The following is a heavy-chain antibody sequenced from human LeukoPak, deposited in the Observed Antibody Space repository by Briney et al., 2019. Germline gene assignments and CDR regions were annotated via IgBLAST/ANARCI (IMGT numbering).Heavy chain of an antibody. CDR2: ISWNSGSI. Sequence: GGSLILSCAASGFTFDDYAMHWVRPAPGKGLEWVSGISWNSGSIGYADSVKGRFTISRDNSKNTLYLQMNSLRAEDTAVYYCAKAAAGTFLNWGQGTLVTVSS. CDR3: AKAAAGTFLN. V-gene: IGHV3-9*01. J-gene: IGHJ4*02. D-gene: IGHD6-13*01. CDR1: GFTFDDYA.